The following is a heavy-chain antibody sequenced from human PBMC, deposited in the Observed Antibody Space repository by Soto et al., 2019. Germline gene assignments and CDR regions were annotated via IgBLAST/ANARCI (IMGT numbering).Heavy chain of an antibody. CDR2: IYHSGDA. J-gene: IGHJ3*02. CDR1: GGSISSGDFY. V-gene: IGHV4-30-4*01. Sequence: SETLSLTCTVSGGSISSGDFYWTWIRQSPERGLEWIGYIYHSGDAYYNPSLKSRITISLDTSQSQFSLKMISVIAADTAVCFCARSHYVLGAFDIWGQGTVVTVSS. CDR3: ARSHYVLGAFDI. D-gene: IGHD3-16*01.